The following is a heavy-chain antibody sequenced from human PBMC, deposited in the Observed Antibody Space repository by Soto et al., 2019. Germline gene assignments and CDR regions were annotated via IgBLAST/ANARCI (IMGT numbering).Heavy chain of an antibody. Sequence: PGGSLRLSCAASGFTFSSYAMSWVRQAPGKGLEWVSAISGSGGSTYYADSVKGRFTISRDNSKNTLYLQMNSLRAEDTAVYYCAKVTTGLVTPAAPFNYWGQGTLVTVSS. V-gene: IGHV3-23*01. CDR1: GFTFSSYA. CDR2: ISGSGGST. D-gene: IGHD3-9*01. CDR3: AKVTTGLVTPAAPFNY. J-gene: IGHJ4*02.